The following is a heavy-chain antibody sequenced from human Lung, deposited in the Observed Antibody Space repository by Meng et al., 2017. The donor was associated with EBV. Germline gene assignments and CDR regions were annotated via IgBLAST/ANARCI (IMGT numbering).Heavy chain of an antibody. J-gene: IGHJ2*01. CDR2: TYYRSKWYN. CDR1: GDSVSSSSAA. CDR3: ARGATSVFDL. Sequence: QVQPQQAGPGLVKPSQTLSLPCVIPGDSVSSSSAAWTWIRQSPSRGLEWLGRTYYRSKWYNDYAVFVKSRITINPDTSKNQFSLQLNSVTPEDTAVYYCARGATSVFDLWGRGTLVTVSS. V-gene: IGHV6-1*01.